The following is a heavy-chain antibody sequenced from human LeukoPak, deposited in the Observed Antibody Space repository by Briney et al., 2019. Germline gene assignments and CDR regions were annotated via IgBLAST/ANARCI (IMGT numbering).Heavy chain of an antibody. Sequence: GGSLRLSCAAAGFTFSSYSMNGVRQAPGKGLEWVSSISYSGSDIYYADSVKGRFTISRDNAKNSLYLQMNSLRAEDTAVYYCASAALAYWYFALWGRGTLVTVSS. V-gene: IGHV3-21*01. J-gene: IGHJ2*01. CDR2: ISYSGSDI. CDR1: GFTFSSYS. CDR3: ASAALAYWYFAL.